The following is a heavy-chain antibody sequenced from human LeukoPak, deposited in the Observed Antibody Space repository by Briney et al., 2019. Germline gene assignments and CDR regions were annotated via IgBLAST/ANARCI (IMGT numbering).Heavy chain of an antibody. CDR2: IYYSGST. J-gene: IGHJ4*02. CDR3: AREQRRCSGGTCYVIFAY. Sequence: PSETLSLTCTVSGGSISSYYWSWIRQPPGKGLEWIGYIYYSGSTNYNPSLKSRVTISLDTSKKQFSLKLSSVTAADTAVYYCAREQRRCSGGTCYVIFAYWGQGTLVTVSS. D-gene: IGHD2-15*01. CDR1: GGSISSYY. V-gene: IGHV4-59*12.